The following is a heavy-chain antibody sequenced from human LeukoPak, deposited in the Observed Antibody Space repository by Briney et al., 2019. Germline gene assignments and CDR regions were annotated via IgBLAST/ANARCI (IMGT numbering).Heavy chain of an antibody. V-gene: IGHV4-4*02. CDR1: GVSISSSNW. J-gene: IGHJ4*02. Sequence: SETLSLTCAVSGVSISSSNWWSWVRQPPGQGLEWIGEIYHSGSTNYNPSLKSRLTISVDKSKNQFSLKLSSVTAADTAVYYCARRIAAARTGLIFDDWGQGTLVTVSS. CDR3: ARRIAAARTGLIFDD. D-gene: IGHD6-25*01. CDR2: IYHSGST.